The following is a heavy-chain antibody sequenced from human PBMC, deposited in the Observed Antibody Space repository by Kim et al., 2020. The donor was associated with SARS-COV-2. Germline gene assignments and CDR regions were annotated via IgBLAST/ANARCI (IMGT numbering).Heavy chain of an antibody. CDR1: GYSISSGYY. CDR3: ARRVIAAAPWFDP. V-gene: IGHV4-38-2*02. D-gene: IGHD6-13*01. Sequence: SETLSLTCSVSGYSISSGYYWGWIRQPPGKGLEWIGSIYHSGSTYYNPSLKSRVIISVDTSKNQFFLKVSSVTAADTAVYYCARRVIAAAPWFDPWGQGT. CDR2: IYHSGST. J-gene: IGHJ5*02.